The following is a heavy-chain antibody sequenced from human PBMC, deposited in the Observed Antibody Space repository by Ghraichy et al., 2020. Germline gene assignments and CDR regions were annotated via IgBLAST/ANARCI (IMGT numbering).Heavy chain of an antibody. CDR2: IRYDESNK. Sequence: GESLNISCAASGFTFSSYGMHWVRQAPGKGLEWVAFIRYDESNKYYADSVQGRFTISRDNSKNTLYLQMNSLRAEDTAVYYCAKEWSDFAYYFDYWGQGTLVTVSS. J-gene: IGHJ4*02. V-gene: IGHV3-30*02. CDR3: AKEWSDFAYYFDY. CDR1: GFTFSSYG. D-gene: IGHD3-3*01.